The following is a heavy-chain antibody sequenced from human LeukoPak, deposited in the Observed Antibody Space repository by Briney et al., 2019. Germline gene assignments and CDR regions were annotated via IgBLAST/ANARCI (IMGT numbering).Heavy chain of an antibody. CDR2: FDPEDGET. J-gene: IGHJ5*02. V-gene: IGHV1-24*01. D-gene: IGHD6-19*01. CDR1: GYTLTELS. Sequence: ASVKVSCKVSGYTLTELSMHWVRQAPGKGLEWMGGFDPEDGETIYAQKFQGRVTVTEDTSTDTAYMELSSLRSEDTAVYYCATGQQWLVRWFDPWGQGTLVTVSS. CDR3: ATGQQWLVRWFDP.